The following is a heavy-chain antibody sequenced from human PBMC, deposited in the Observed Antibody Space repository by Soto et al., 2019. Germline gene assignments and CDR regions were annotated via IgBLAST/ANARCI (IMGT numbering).Heavy chain of an antibody. CDR2: IHHSGAT. CDR3: VRNGYYCLDI. J-gene: IGHJ6*02. Sequence: QIQLQESGPGLVKSSGTLSLTCTVSGDSITNSDWWSWVRQSPGKGLEWIGEIHHSGATNYKPSLKSRVTIPVDKSTNHLSLKVSSVTAADTAVYYCVRNGYYCLDIWGRGTTVTVSS. CDR1: GDSITNSDW. V-gene: IGHV4-4*02.